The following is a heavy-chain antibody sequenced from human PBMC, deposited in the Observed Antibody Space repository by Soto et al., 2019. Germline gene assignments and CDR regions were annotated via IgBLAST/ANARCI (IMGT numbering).Heavy chain of an antibody. CDR1: GCIFSNYA. D-gene: IGHD3-9*01. J-gene: IGHJ4*02. CDR3: ARYNDVFAGSYFDN. V-gene: IGHV1-18*01. Sequence: QIHLVPAGAEVKKSGASVKVSCRTSGCIFSNYAVSWVRQAPGQGLEWMGWISGYTGNTKYARGFKDRLIMATETTTGTSYMDLRSLRSDDTAIYFCARYNDVFAGSYFDNWGEGTLVTVSS. CDR2: ISGYTGNT.